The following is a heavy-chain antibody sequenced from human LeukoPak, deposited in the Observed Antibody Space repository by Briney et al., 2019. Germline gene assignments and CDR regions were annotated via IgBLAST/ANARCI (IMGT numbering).Heavy chain of an antibody. D-gene: IGHD4-17*01. J-gene: IGHJ4*02. V-gene: IGHV1-3*01. CDR3: ARETTGTANDY. CDR2: INAGNGNT. Sequence: GASVKVSCTASGYTFTSYAMHWVRQAPGQRLEWMGWINAGNGNTKYSQKFQGRVTITRDTSASTAYMELSSLRSEDTAVYYCARETTGTANDYWGQGTLVTVSS. CDR1: GYTFTSYA.